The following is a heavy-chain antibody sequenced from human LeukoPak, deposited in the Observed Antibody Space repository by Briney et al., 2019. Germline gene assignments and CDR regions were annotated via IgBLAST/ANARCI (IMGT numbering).Heavy chain of an antibody. J-gene: IGHJ4*02. CDR2: IYSGGST. Sequence: GGSLRLSCAASGFTFSSYEMNWVRQAPGKGLEWVSVIYSGGSTYYADSVKGRFTISRDNSKNTLYLQMNSLRAEDTAVYYCARGVMLTYRGGAVFDYWGQGTLVTVSS. CDR1: GFTFSSYE. D-gene: IGHD3-16*01. CDR3: ARGVMLTYRGGAVFDY. V-gene: IGHV3-53*01.